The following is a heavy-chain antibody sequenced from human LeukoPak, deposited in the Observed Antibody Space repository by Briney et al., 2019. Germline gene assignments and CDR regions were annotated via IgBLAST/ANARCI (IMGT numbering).Heavy chain of an antibody. CDR3: ARGLFSSTRYYYYYMDV. CDR1: GYTFTSYD. V-gene: IGHV1-8*01. CDR2: MNPNSGNT. J-gene: IGHJ6*03. D-gene: IGHD2-2*01. Sequence: GASVKVSCKASGYTFTSYDINWVRQATGQGLEWMGWMNPNSGNTGYAQKFQGRVTMTRNTSISTAYMELSSLRSEDTAVYYCARGLFSSTRYYYYYMDVWGKGTTVTVSS.